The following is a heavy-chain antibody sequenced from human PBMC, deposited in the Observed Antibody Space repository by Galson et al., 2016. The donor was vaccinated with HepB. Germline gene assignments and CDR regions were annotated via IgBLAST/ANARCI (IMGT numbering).Heavy chain of an antibody. CDR3: ARGSRSIPNALDI. V-gene: IGHV3-74*01. J-gene: IGHJ3*02. D-gene: IGHD2-21*01. CDR1: GFTFSSYW. CDR2: INGDGRST. Sequence: SLRLSCAASGFTFSSYWMHWVRQTPGKGLVWVSRINGDGRSTNYADSVKGRFTISRENAKNTLFLQMNSLGAEDTAVYYCARGSRSIPNALDIWGQGTVVTVSS.